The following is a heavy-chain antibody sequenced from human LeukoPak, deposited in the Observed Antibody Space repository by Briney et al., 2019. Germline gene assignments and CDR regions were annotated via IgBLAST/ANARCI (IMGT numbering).Heavy chain of an antibody. CDR2: INPQTGAT. J-gene: IGHJ4*02. CDR1: GYSFTGYY. Sequence: ASVTVSCKASGYSFTGYYIRWVRQAPGQGLEWMAWINPQTGATNYAQKFKGRITTTRDLSITTAYMEVTTLRSDDTAVYYCARGGDDSGLYFAYWGQGTLVTVPS. CDR3: ARGGDDSGLYFAY. V-gene: IGHV1-2*02. D-gene: IGHD3-22*01.